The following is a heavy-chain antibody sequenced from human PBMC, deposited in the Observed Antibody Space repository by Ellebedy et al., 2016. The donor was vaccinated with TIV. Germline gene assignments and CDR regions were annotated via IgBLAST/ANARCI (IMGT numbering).Heavy chain of an antibody. CDR2: INPNSGGT. CDR3: ARTSRGSGRGGAFDI. D-gene: IGHD3-10*01. J-gene: IGHJ3*02. Sequence: AASVKVSCKASGYTFTGYYMHWVRQAPGQGLEWKGWINPNSGGTNYAQKFQGWVTMTRDTSISTAYMELSRLRSDDTAVYYCARTSRGSGRGGAFDIWGQGTMVTVSS. CDR1: GYTFTGYY. V-gene: IGHV1-2*04.